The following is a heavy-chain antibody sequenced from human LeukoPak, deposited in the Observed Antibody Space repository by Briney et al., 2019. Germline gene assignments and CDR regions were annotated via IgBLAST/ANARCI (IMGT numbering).Heavy chain of an antibody. Sequence: GGSLRLSCAASGFTFSGSALHWVRQASGKGLEWVGRIRSKANSYATAYAASVKGRFTISRDDSKNTAYLQMNSLKTEGTAVYYRTRYGDLPNLGQGTLVTVSS. CDR3: TRYGDLPN. D-gene: IGHD4-17*01. CDR1: GFTFSGSA. V-gene: IGHV3-73*01. J-gene: IGHJ4*02. CDR2: IRSKANSYAT.